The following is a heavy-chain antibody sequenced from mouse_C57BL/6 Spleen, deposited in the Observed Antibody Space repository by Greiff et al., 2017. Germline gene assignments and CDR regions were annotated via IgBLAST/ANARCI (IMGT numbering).Heavy chain of an antibody. D-gene: IGHD1-1*01. Sequence: EVQLQQSGPELVKPGASVKISCKASGYSFTDYNMNWVKQSNGKSLEWIGVINPNYGTTSYNQKFKGKATLTVDQSSSTAYMQLNSLTSEDSAVYYGAREADGSSYGYFDVWGTGTTVTVSS. CDR1: GYSFTDYN. V-gene: IGHV1-39*01. CDR3: AREADGSSYGYFDV. CDR2: INPNYGTT. J-gene: IGHJ1*03.